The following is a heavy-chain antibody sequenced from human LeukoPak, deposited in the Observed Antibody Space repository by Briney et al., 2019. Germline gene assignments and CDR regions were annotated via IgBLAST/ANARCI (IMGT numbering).Heavy chain of an antibody. V-gene: IGHV3-33*01. CDR3: TRYNNDHFDY. J-gene: IGHJ4*02. D-gene: IGHD1-14*01. CDR2: IAYDGSRA. Sequence: GGSLRLSCAGSGFTFGGYGMRWFRQTPGKGLEWVAVIAYDGSRAFYADSVKGRFTISRDNSKNTMSVQMDDLSAEDTAVYYCTRYNNDHFDYWGQGTLVTVSS. CDR1: GFTFGGYG.